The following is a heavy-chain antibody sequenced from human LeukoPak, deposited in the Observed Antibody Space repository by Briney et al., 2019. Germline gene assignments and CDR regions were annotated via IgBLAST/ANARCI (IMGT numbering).Heavy chain of an antibody. Sequence: PGHSLRLSCAASGFTIAKHDMHWVRQAPGKGLEWVSTVGLSPASTYFAVSVKGRFTASRDNDKNTVSLQMNSLRAEDTAMYFCVKNWGGYYFDPWGQGALVTVSS. J-gene: IGHJ4*02. V-gene: IGHV3-23*01. CDR3: VKNWGGYYFDP. D-gene: IGHD7-27*01. CDR1: GFTIAKHD. CDR2: VGLSPAST.